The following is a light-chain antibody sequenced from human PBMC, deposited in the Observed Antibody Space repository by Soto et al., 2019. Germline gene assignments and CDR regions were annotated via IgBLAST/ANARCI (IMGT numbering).Light chain of an antibody. J-gene: IGKJ3*01. CDR2: GAS. Sequence: EIVLTQSPGTLSLSPGERATLSCRASQSVSSSYLAWYQQKPGQAPRLLIYGASSRATGIPDRFSGSGSGTDFPLTISRLEPEDFAVYYCQQYGSSLFTFGPGTNVDIQ. CDR3: QQYGSSLFT. CDR1: QSVSSSY. V-gene: IGKV3-20*01.